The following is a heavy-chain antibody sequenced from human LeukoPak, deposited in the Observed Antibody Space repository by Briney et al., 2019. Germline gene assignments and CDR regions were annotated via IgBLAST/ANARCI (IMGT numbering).Heavy chain of an antibody. V-gene: IGHV4-4*02. CDR3: ARSPVVRGIIVEGWFDP. CDR2: IYHSGST. Sequence: PSETLSLTCAVSGGSISSSNWWSWVRQPPGKGLEWIGEIYHSGSTNYNPSLKSRVTILIDKSKNQFSLKLTSMTAADTAIYYCARSPVVRGIIVEGWFDPWGQGTLVTVSS. D-gene: IGHD3-10*01. CDR1: GGSISSSNW. J-gene: IGHJ5*02.